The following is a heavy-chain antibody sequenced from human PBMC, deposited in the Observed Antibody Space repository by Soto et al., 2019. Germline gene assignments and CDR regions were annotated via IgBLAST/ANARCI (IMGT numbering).Heavy chain of an antibody. CDR1: GFTFSTSS. Sequence: EVQLLESGGGLVQPGGSLRLSCAASGFTFSTSSMRWVRQAPCKGLEWVSAISGDSGAIYYADSVKGRFTISRDTSRETLYLQMNSLRAEDTVRYFCARSGRFTLVFDDWGQGSLISVSS. J-gene: IGHJ4*02. CDR3: ARSGRFTLVFDD. CDR2: ISGDSGAI. D-gene: IGHD3-16*01. V-gene: IGHV3-23*01.